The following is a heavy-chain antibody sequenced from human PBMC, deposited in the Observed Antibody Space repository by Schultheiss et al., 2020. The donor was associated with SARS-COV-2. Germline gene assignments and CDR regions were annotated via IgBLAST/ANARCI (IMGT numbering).Heavy chain of an antibody. V-gene: IGHV4-38-2*02. CDR2: IYHSGST. J-gene: IGHJ4*02. CDR3: ARASDTAYWYFDF. CDR1: GYSISSGYY. Sequence: SETLSLTCTVSGYSISSGYYWGWIRQPPGKGLEWIGSIYHSGSTYYNPSLKSRVTISVDTSKDQFSLKLSSVTAADTAVYYCARASDTAYWYFDFWGQGTLVTVSS. D-gene: IGHD5-18*01.